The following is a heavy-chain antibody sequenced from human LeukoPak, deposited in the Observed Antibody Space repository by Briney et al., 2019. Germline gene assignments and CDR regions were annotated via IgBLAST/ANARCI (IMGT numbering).Heavy chain of an antibody. V-gene: IGHV3-23*01. CDR3: ARDLAWGAFDY. D-gene: IGHD7-27*01. CDR2: ISPRGGGT. Sequence: GGTLRLSCAASGFTFRNYGMNWVRQAPGKGLEWLSGISPRGGGTYYADSVEGRFTISRDDSKNMPSLQMNSLRVEDTAVYYCARDLAWGAFDYWGQGALVTVSS. J-gene: IGHJ4*02. CDR1: GFTFRNYG.